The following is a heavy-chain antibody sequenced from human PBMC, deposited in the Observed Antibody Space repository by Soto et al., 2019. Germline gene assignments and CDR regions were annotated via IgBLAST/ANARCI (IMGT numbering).Heavy chain of an antibody. CDR2: IITISGTA. CDR3: ARSQGSSTSLEIYYYYYYGMDV. CDR1: GGTFSSYA. Sequence: QVQLVQSGAEVKKPGSSVKVSCKASGGTFSSYAISWVRQAPGQGLEWLGGIITISGTANYAQKVQGRVTTTADESTSTAYMQLSSLRSEDTAVYYCARSQGSSTSLEIYYYYYYGMDVWGQGTTVTVSS. D-gene: IGHD2-2*01. J-gene: IGHJ6*02. V-gene: IGHV1-69*01.